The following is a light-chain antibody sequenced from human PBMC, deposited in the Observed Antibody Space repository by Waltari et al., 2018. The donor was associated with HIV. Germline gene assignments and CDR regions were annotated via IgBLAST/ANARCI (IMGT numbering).Light chain of an antibody. J-gene: IGLJ3*02. CDR2: DNN. CDR3: GTWDSSLSVGV. CDR1: SSNIGGNSY. V-gene: IGLV1-51*01. Sequence: QSVLTQPPSVSAAPGQKVTISCSGSSSNIGGNSYVSWYQHLPGTAPKLLIYDNNKRPSGIPDRFSGSKSGTSATLGITGLQTGDEADYYCGTWDSSLSVGVFGGGTKLTVL.